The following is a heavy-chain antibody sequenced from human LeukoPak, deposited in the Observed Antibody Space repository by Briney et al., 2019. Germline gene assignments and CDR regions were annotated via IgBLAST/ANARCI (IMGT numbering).Heavy chain of an antibody. D-gene: IGHD5-18*01. CDR1: GFTFSSYS. CDR3: ARDISRGYSYGPAA. V-gene: IGHV3-48*04. Sequence: GGSLRLSCAAPGFTFSSYSMNWVRQAPGKGLEWVSYISSSSSTIYYADSVKGRFTISRDNAKNSLYLQMNSLRAEDTAVYYCARDISRGYSYGPAAWGQGTLVTVSS. J-gene: IGHJ5*02. CDR2: ISSSSSTI.